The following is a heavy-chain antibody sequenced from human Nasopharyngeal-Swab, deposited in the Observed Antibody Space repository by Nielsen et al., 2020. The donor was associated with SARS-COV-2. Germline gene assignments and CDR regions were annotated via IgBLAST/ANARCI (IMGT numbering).Heavy chain of an antibody. CDR2: IWYDGSKE. J-gene: IGHJ4*02. Sequence: GESLKISCAASGYRFNTNGIHWVRQAPGKGLEWVAVIWYDGSKEYYEDSVKGRFTISRDNSKNTLYLQMNSLRGEDTAVYYCARESGVGELLGVSFDYWGQGTLVTVSS. CDR1: GYRFNTNG. D-gene: IGHD3-10*01. CDR3: ARESGVGELLGVSFDY. V-gene: IGHV3-33*01.